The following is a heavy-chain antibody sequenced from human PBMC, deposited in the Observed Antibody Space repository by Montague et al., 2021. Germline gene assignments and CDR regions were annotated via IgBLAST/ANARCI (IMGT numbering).Heavy chain of an antibody. CDR2: TYYRSTWYT. CDR3: AREGVGDLLFSFDS. Sequence: CAISGDSVSNNNAAWNWIRESPSGGLEWLGRTYYRSTWYTDYAVSVKGRIAINPDTSKNQFSLQLNSVTPEDTAVYYGAREGVGDLLFSFDSWGQGTLVTVSS. J-gene: IGHJ4*02. D-gene: IGHD3-10*01. V-gene: IGHV6-1*01. CDR1: GDSVSNNNAA.